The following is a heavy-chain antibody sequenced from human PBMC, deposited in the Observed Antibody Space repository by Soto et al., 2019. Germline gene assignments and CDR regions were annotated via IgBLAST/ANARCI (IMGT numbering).Heavy chain of an antibody. CDR3: ARGLGGYSYGGLDS. CDR2: INHSGST. D-gene: IGHD5-18*01. CDR1: GGSFSAHY. V-gene: IGHV4-34*01. Sequence: QVQLQQWGAGLLKPSETLSLTCAVYGGSFSAHYWSWVRQSPGKGLEWIGEINHSGSTNYSPSLKSRIGISVDTSKTQFSLKLTSMTAADTAVYYCARGLGGYSYGGLDSWGQGVLVTVSS. J-gene: IGHJ4*02.